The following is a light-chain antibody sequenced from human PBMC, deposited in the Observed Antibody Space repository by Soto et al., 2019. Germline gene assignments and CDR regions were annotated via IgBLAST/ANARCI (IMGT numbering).Light chain of an antibody. CDR3: ATWDGGLRAVV. J-gene: IGLJ3*02. CDR1: SSNIGSNY. Sequence: QSVLTQPPSVSAAPGQKVTISCSGSSSNIGSNYVAWYQQLPGTAPKLLIYDNNGRPSGIPDRFSGSKSGTSAALDISGLQTGDEADYYCATWDGGLRAVVFGGGTKRPS. V-gene: IGLV1-51*01. CDR2: DNN.